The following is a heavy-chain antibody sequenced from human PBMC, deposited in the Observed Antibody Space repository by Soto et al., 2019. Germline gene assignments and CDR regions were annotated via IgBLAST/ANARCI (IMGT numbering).Heavy chain of an antibody. D-gene: IGHD3-22*01. V-gene: IGHV4-30-2*02. J-gene: IGHJ4*02. CDR2: IYHSGST. Sequence: SETLSLTCAVSGGSISSGGYSWSWIRQPPGKGLEWIGYIYHSGSTYYNPSLKSRVTISVDRSKNQFSLKLSSVTAADTAVYYCARCRGSDYYDSSGSEELDYWGQGTLVTVSS. CDR3: ARCRGSDYYDSSGSEELDY. CDR1: GGSISSGGYS.